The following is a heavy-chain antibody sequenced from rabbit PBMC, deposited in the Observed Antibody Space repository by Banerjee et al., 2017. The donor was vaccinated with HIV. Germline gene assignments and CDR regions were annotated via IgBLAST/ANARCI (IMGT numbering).Heavy chain of an antibody. V-gene: IGHV1S43*01. CDR3: ARDLAGVTGWNFGL. J-gene: IGHJ4*01. CDR1: GFSFSSTYY. CDR2: IYTDSDGT. Sequence: QEQLEESGGDLVKPEGSLTLTCTASGFSFSSTYYMCWVRQAPGKGLELIACIYTDSDGTWYASWVNGRFTITRSTSLNTVTLQMTSLTAADTATYFCARDLAGVTGWNFGLWGPGTLVTVS. D-gene: IGHD4-1*01.